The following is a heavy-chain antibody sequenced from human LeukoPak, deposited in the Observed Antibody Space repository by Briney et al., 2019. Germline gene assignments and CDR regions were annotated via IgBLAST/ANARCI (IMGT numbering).Heavy chain of an antibody. Sequence: SETLSLTCAVYGGSFSGYYWSWIRQPPGKGLEWIGEINHSGSTNYNPSLKSRVTISVDTSKNQFSLKLSSVTAADTAVYYCARHGRWLLSPLDYWGQGTLVTVSS. CDR3: ARHGRWLLSPLDY. V-gene: IGHV4-34*01. CDR1: GGSFSGYY. CDR2: INHSGST. J-gene: IGHJ4*02. D-gene: IGHD5-24*01.